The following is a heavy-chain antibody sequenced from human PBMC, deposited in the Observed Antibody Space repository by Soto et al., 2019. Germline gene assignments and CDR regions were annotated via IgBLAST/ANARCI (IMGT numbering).Heavy chain of an antibody. J-gene: IGHJ6*02. V-gene: IGHV3-7*01. D-gene: IGHD3-16*01. Sequence: EVQLVESGGGLVQPGGSLRLSCAASGFTFSDSWMDWVRQAPGKGPEWVANIKQDGSEKNYVDSVKGRCTISRDHAKNSMYLQTTSLRAEDTAVYYCASLGRHGWGQGTTVTVSS. CDR2: IKQDGSEK. CDR1: GFTFSDSW. CDR3: ASLGRHG.